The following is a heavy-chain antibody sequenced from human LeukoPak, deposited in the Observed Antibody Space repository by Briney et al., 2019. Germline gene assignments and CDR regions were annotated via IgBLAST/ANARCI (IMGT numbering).Heavy chain of an antibody. CDR3: ARAYYDFWSGYYTPFDY. CDR2: IYHSGST. CDR1: GYSISSGYY. Sequence: SETLSLTCTVSGYSISSGYYWGWIRQPPGKGLEWIGSIYHSGSTYYNPSLKSRVTISVDTSKNQFSLKLSSVTAADTAVYYCARAYYDFWSGYYTPFDYWGQGTLVTVSS. J-gene: IGHJ4*02. D-gene: IGHD3-3*01. V-gene: IGHV4-38-2*02.